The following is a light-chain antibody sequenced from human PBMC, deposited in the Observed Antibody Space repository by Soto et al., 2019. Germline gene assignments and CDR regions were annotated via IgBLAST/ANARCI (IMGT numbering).Light chain of an antibody. CDR3: CSYAGISRV. CDR1: SSDVGGYDY. Sequence: QSALTQPRSVSGSPGQSVTLSCTGTSSDVGGYDYVSWYQQHPDKAPKLIIYDVSRRPSGVPDRFSGSKSDNTASLTISGLQAEDDADYYCCSYAGISRVFGTGTKVTVL. CDR2: DVS. V-gene: IGLV2-11*01. J-gene: IGLJ1*01.